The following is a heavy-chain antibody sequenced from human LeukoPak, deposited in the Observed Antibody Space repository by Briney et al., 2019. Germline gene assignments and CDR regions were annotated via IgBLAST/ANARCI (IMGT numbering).Heavy chain of an antibody. Sequence: PGGSLRLSCAASGFTFDDYAMHWVRQAPGKGLEWVSGISWNSGSIDYADSVKGRFTISRDNAKNSLYLQMNSLRAEDTALYYCAKENYDILTGYKGYGMDVWGQGTTVTVSS. J-gene: IGHJ6*02. CDR2: ISWNSGSI. V-gene: IGHV3-9*01. D-gene: IGHD3-9*01. CDR3: AKENYDILTGYKGYGMDV. CDR1: GFTFDDYA.